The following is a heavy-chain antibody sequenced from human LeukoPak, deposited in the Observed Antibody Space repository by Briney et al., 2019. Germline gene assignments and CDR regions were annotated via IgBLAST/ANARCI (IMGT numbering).Heavy chain of an antibody. V-gene: IGHV1-46*02. CDR1: GYTFNSYY. Sequence: ASVKVSCKASGYTFNSYYMHWVRQAPGQGLEWMGIINPSGGSTSYAQKFQGRVTMTRDTSTSTVYMELSSLRSEDTAVYYCARVYSDCGGDCRFDYWGQGTLVTVSS. CDR3: ARVYSDCGGDCRFDY. J-gene: IGHJ4*02. D-gene: IGHD2-21*02. CDR2: INPSGGST.